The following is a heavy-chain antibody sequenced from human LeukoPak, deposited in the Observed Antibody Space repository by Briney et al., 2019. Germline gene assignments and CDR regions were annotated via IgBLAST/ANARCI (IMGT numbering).Heavy chain of an antibody. V-gene: IGHV3-53*01. Sequence: SWGYLRLSCAASGFTVNSNYMSWVRQAPGKGLEWVSVIYSGGSMYYADSVKGRFTISRDISKNTLYLQMNSLRAEDTAVYYCAREPTFDYWGQGTLVTVSS. CDR3: AREPTFDY. CDR1: GFTVNSNY. D-gene: IGHD1-26*01. J-gene: IGHJ4*02. CDR2: IYSGGSM.